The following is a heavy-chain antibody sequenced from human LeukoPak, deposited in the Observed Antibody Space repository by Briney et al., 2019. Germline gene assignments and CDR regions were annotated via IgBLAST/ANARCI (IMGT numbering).Heavy chain of an antibody. V-gene: IGHV4-39*01. Sequence: SETLSLTCTVTGGSISSSSYYWGWIRQPPGKGLEWIGSIYYSGSTYYNPSLKSRVTISVDTSKNQFSLKLSSVTAADTAVYYCARLGVCGYIVVVPAAVDYWGQGTLVTVSS. J-gene: IGHJ4*02. CDR2: IYYSGST. CDR3: ARLGVCGYIVVVPAAVDY. D-gene: IGHD2-2*01. CDR1: GGSISSSSYY.